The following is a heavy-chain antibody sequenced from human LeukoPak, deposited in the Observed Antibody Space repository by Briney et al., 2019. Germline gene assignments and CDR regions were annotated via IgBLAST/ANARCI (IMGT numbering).Heavy chain of an antibody. V-gene: IGHV3-74*01. Sequence: GGSLRLSCSASGFTFSSYAMHWVRQAPGKGLVWVSRIISDGSSTSYADSVKGRFTISRDNTKNALYLQMNSLRADDTAVYFCARDSTWLLDYWGQGTLITVSS. D-gene: IGHD6-19*01. CDR3: ARDSTWLLDY. CDR1: GFTFSSYA. J-gene: IGHJ4*02. CDR2: IISDGSST.